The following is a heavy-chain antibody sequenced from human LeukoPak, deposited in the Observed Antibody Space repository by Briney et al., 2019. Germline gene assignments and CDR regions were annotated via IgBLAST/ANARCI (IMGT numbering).Heavy chain of an antibody. J-gene: IGHJ6*02. CDR1: GFTFTSSA. V-gene: IGHV1-58*01. CDR2: IVVGSGNT. Sequence: SVKVSCKASGFTFTSSAVQWVRQARGQRLEWIGWIVVGSGNTTYAQKFQERVTITRDMSTSTAYMELSSLRSEDTAVYYCAAGNYYDFWSGYLAHYYYGMDVWGQGTTVTVSS. D-gene: IGHD3-3*01. CDR3: AAGNYYDFWSGYLAHYYYGMDV.